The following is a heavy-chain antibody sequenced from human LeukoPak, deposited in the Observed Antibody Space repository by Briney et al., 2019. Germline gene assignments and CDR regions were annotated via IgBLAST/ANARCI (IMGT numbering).Heavy chain of an antibody. CDR1: GGTFSSYA. CDR2: IIPIFGTA. Sequence: SVKVSCKASGGTFSSYAISWVRQAPGQGLEWMGGIIPIFGTANYAQKFQGRVTITADESTSTAYMELSSLRSEDTAVYYCTRNFIAVAGTWSDYYYYGMDVWGQGTTVTVSS. V-gene: IGHV1-69*13. D-gene: IGHD6-19*01. J-gene: IGHJ6*02. CDR3: TRNFIAVAGTWSDYYYYGMDV.